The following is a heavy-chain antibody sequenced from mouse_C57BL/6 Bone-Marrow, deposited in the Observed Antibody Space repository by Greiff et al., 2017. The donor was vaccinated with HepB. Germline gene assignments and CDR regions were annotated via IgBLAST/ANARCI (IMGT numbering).Heavy chain of an antibody. J-gene: IGHJ1*03. CDR1: GYAFSSYW. CDR2: IYPGDGDT. D-gene: IGHD2-4*01. V-gene: IGHV1-80*01. CDR3: ARPPYYDYDGWYFDV. Sequence: VQLQESGAELVKPGASVKISCKASGYAFSSYWMNWVKQRPGKGLEWIGQIYPGDGDTNYNGKFKGKATLTADKSSSTAYMQLSSLTSEDSAVYFCARPPYYDYDGWYFDVWGTGTTVTVSS.